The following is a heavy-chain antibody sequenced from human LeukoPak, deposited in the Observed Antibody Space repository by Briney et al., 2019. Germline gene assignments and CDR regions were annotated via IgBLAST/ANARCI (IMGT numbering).Heavy chain of an antibody. V-gene: IGHV4-59*01. CDR2: IYYSGST. Sequence: SETLSLTCTVSGGSISSYYWSWIRQPPGKGLEWIGYIYYSGSTNYNPSLKSRVTISVDTSKNQFSLKLSSVTAADTAVYYCARDRDRRAWRAFDIWGQGTMVTVSS. CDR1: GGSISSYY. J-gene: IGHJ3*02. D-gene: IGHD2-21*02. CDR3: ARDRDRRAWRAFDI.